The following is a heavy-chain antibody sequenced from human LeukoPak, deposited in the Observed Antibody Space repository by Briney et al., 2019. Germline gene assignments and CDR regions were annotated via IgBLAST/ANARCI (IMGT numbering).Heavy chain of an antibody. V-gene: IGHV3-74*01. D-gene: IGHD3-22*01. CDR3: ARASEDYYDSSGYGNFDY. CDR2: INSDGSST. J-gene: IGHJ4*02. Sequence: GGSLRLSCAASGFTFSSYWMHWVRQAPGKGLVWVSRINSDGSSTSYADSVKGRFTISRDNAKNSLYLQMNSLRAEDTAVYYCARASEDYYDSSGYGNFDYWGQGTLVTVSS. CDR1: GFTFSSYW.